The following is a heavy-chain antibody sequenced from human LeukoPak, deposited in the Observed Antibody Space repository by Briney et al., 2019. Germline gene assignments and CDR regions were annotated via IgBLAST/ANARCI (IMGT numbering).Heavy chain of an antibody. J-gene: IGHJ6*03. Sequence: TSETLSLTCAVYGGSFSGYYWSWIRQPPGKGLEWIGEINHSGSTNYNPPLKSRATTTVDTSKNQFSLKLSSVTAADTAVYYCARGGRGRVPAAHMDVWGKGTTVTVSS. CDR3: ARGGRGRVPAAHMDV. D-gene: IGHD2-2*01. CDR1: GGSFSGYY. V-gene: IGHV4-34*01. CDR2: INHSGST.